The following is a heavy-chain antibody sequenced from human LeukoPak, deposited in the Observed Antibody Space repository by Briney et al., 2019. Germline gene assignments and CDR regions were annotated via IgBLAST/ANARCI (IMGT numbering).Heavy chain of an antibody. V-gene: IGHV4-4*07. CDR3: ARDVVAARGSFDY. CDR1: GFTFSSYG. Sequence: GSLRLSCAASGFTFSSYGMSWVRQAAGKGLEWIGHIYTSGSTNYNPSLRSRVTMSVDMSKNQFSLKLRSVTAADTAVYYCARDVVAARGSFDYWGQGTLVTVSS. D-gene: IGHD2-2*01. J-gene: IGHJ4*02. CDR2: IYTSGST.